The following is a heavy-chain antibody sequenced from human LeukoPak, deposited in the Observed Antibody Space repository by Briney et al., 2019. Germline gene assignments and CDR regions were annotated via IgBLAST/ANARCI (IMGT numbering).Heavy chain of an antibody. Sequence: GGSLRLSCAASGFTFSSYAMSWVRQAPWKGLEWASAISGSGGSTYYADSVKGRFTISRDNSKNTLYLQMNSLRAEDTAVYYCAKAVWSGSYFYYFDYWGQGTLVTVSS. CDR1: GFTFSSYA. J-gene: IGHJ4*02. V-gene: IGHV3-23*01. CDR2: ISGSGGST. D-gene: IGHD1-26*01. CDR3: AKAVWSGSYFYYFDY.